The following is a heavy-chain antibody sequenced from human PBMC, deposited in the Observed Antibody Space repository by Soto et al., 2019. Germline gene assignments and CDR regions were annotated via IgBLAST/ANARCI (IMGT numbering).Heavy chain of an antibody. CDR3: ARAHY. Sequence: GGSLRLSCATSGFTFSTIWMSWVRQSPGRGLEWVANINQDGGQSDYLDSVRGRFTISRDNAKNSLYLQMNSLRAEDTAVYYCARAHYWGQGSRVTVSS. J-gene: IGHJ4*02. V-gene: IGHV3-7*01. CDR2: INQDGGQS. CDR1: GFTFSTIW.